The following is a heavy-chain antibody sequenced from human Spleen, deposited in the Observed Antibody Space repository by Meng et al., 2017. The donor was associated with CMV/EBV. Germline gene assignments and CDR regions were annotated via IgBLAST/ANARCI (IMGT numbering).Heavy chain of an antibody. Sequence: SCKASGNTFSTYYIHWMRQAPGQGLEWMGLINPRGGSTTYAQKFQDRFTMTRDTSTSTVYMELSSLRSDDTAVYYCEMIAARGNFDLWGRGTLVTVSS. CDR3: EMIAARGNFDL. J-gene: IGHJ2*01. CDR2: INPRGGST. V-gene: IGHV1-46*01. CDR1: GNTFSTYY. D-gene: IGHD6-13*01.